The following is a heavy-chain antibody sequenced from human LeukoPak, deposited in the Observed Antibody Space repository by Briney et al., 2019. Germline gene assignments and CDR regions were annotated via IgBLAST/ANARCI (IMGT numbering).Heavy chain of an antibody. V-gene: IGHV6-1*01. CDR1: GDSVSSKSAV. Sequence: SQTLSLTCAISGDSVSSKSAVWNWIRQSPSRGLGWLGRTYHRSKWYNEYAVSVKSRITINPDTSKNQFSLQLSSVTPEDTAVYYCARGGDGYNFYNWFDPWGQGTLVTVSS. CDR2: TYHRSKWYN. CDR3: ARGGDGYNFYNWFDP. D-gene: IGHD5-24*01. J-gene: IGHJ5*02.